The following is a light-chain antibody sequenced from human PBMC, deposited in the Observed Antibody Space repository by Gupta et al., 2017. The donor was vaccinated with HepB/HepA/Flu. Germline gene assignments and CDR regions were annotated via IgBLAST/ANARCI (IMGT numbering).Light chain of an antibody. J-gene: IGKJ1*01. CDR3: QQYKRFST. CDR2: KAS. V-gene: IGKV1-5*03. Sequence: DIQMTQSPSTLSASVGDRVTITCRASQGISNWLAWYQQRPGKAPKLLISKASNLESGVPSRFSGSGSGTEFTLTISSLQPDDFATYYCQQYKRFSTFGQGTKVDIK. CDR1: QGISNW.